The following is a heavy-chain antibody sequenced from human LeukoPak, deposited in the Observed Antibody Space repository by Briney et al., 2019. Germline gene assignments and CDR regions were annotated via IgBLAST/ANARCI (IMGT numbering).Heavy chain of an antibody. J-gene: IGHJ4*02. CDR2: IKPDGSER. CDR3: SGRDSSRSPRAY. CDR1: GLTFTDFW. Sequence: GGSLRLSCAASGLTFTDFWMNWVRLAPGRGLEWLANIKPDGSERYYVDSVKGRFAISRDNAKNEVYLEMISVRAEDTGVYYCSGRDSSRSPRAYWGQGTLVSVSS. V-gene: IGHV3-7*03. D-gene: IGHD2-2*01.